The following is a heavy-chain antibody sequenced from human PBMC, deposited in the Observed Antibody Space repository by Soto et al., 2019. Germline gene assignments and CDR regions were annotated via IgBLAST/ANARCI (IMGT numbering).Heavy chain of an antibody. CDR1: GFSFSSYS. V-gene: IGHV3-21*01. CDR3: AIDWGGEGTFDY. CDR2: ISSSSSYI. D-gene: IGHD3-16*01. Sequence: EVQLVESGGGLVKPGGSLRLSCAASGFSFSSYSMNWVRQAPGKGLEWVSSISSSSSYIYYADSVKGRFTISRDNAKNSLYLQMNSLRAEDTAFYYFAIDWGGEGTFDYWGQGTLVTVSS. J-gene: IGHJ4*02.